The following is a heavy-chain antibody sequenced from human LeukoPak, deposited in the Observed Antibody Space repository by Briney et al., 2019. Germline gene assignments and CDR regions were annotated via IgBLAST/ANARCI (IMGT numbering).Heavy chain of an antibody. Sequence: ASVKVSCKASGGTFSSYAISWVRQAPGQGLEWMGGIIPIFGTANYAQKFQGRVTITADESMSTAYMELSSLRSEDTAVYYCARDRGYYPRSDAFDIWGQGTMVTVSS. D-gene: IGHD3-22*01. J-gene: IGHJ3*02. CDR1: GGTFSSYA. V-gene: IGHV1-69*13. CDR2: IIPIFGTA. CDR3: ARDRGYYPRSDAFDI.